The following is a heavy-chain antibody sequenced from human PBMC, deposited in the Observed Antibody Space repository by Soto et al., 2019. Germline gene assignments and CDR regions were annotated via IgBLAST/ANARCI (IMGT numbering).Heavy chain of an antibody. CDR3: SSLGVGDWANYYYYYGMDV. V-gene: IGHV3-23*01. CDR1: GFTFSVYA. D-gene: IGHD2-21*02. J-gene: IGHJ6*02. CDR2: VTANGGST. Sequence: EVQLLESGGGFVQPGGSLRLSCAATGFTFSVYAMTWVRQAPWKGLEWVSAVTANGGSTYSADSVKGRFTISRDNSKHTLLLPMNSLRAEDTAVYYCSSLGVGDWANYYYYYGMDVWGQGPTVTVSS.